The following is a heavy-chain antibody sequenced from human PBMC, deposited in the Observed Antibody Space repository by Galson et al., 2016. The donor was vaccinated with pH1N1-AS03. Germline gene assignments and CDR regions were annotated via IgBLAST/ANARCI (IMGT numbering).Heavy chain of an antibody. J-gene: IGHJ4*02. CDR1: GFTFGSFA. Sequence: SLRLSCAAPGFTFGSFAMSWVRQAPGKGLEWVSAISGSGNNTYYGDSVKGRLTISRDNFKNLLYLEMTSLRAEDTAVYYCAKDKGLGGGSCYQYWGQGTLVTVSS. V-gene: IGHV3-23*01. D-gene: IGHD2-15*01. CDR3: AKDKGLGGGSCYQY. CDR2: ISGSGNNT.